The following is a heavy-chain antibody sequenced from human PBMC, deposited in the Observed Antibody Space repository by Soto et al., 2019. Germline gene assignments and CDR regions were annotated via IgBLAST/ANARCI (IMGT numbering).Heavy chain of an antibody. V-gene: IGHV1-46*01. D-gene: IGHD3-22*01. J-gene: IGHJ3*02. CDR1: GYTFTSYY. CDR2: INPSGGST. CDR3: ARDQDSSGYHGAFDI. Sequence: ASVKVSCKASGYTFTSYYIHWVRQAPGQGLEWMGIINPSGGSTSYAQKFQGRVTMTRDTSTSTVYMELSSLRSEDTAVYYCARDQDSSGYHGAFDIWGQGTMVTVSS.